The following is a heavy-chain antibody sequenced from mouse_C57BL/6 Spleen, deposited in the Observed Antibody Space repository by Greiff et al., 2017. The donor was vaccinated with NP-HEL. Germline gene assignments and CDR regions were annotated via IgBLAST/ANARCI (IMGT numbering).Heavy chain of an antibody. CDR2: INPSTGGT. CDR3: ARMSYGPYYAMDY. CDR1: GYTFTSYW. J-gene: IGHJ4*01. D-gene: IGHD3-3*01. V-gene: IGHV1-53*01. Sequence: QVQLQQPGTELVKPGASVKLSCKASGYTFTSYWMHWVKQRPGQGLEWIGNINPSTGGTNYNERFKSKATLTVDYSSSTAYMQLSSLTSEDATVFYWARMSYGPYYAMDYWGEGTSVTVSS.